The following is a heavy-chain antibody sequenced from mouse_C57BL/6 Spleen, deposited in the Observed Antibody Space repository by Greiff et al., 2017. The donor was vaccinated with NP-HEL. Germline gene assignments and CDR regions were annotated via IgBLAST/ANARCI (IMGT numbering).Heavy chain of an antibody. V-gene: IGHV1-53*01. D-gene: IGHD1-1*01. J-gene: IGHJ3*01. CDR2: INPSNGGT. CDR3: ARGRNYYGSSYPFAY. Sequence: QVQLQQSGAELVKPGASVKLSCKASGYTFTSYWMHWVKQRPGQGLEWIGNINPSNGGTNYNEKFKSKATLTVDKSSSTAYMQLSSLTSEDSAVYYCARGRNYYGSSYPFAYWGQGTLVTVSA. CDR1: GYTFTSYW.